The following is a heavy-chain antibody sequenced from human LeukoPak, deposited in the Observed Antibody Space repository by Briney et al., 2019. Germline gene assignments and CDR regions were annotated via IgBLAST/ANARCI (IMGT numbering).Heavy chain of an antibody. CDR3: ARDPVEWEQLLDY. CDR2: MNKDGSEK. J-gene: IGHJ4*02. V-gene: IGHV3-7*01. Sequence: GGSLRLSCAASGFIFSNYWMGWVRQAPGTRPEWVANMNKDGSEKYYADSVKGRFTISRDNARNSVYLQMNSLRVEDTAVYYCARDPVEWEQLLDYWGQGTLVTVSS. CDR1: GFIFSNYW. D-gene: IGHD1-26*01.